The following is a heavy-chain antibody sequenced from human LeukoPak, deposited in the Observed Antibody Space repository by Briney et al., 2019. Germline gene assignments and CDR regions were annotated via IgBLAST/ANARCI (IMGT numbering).Heavy chain of an antibody. CDR2: IYRSGST. J-gene: IGHJ3*02. V-gene: IGHV3-53*01. CDR1: GFTVSTNH. Sequence: GGSLRLSCAASGFTVSTNHASWVRQAPGEGVEGVSVIYRSGSTYYADSVKGRFTISRDNSKNTLYLQMNRLRAEDTAAYYCARDSGHDAFDIWGQGTMVTVSS. CDR3: ARDSGHDAFDI.